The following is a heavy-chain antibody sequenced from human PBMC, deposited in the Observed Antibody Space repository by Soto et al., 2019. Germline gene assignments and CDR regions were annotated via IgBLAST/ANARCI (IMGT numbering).Heavy chain of an antibody. CDR3: ARVVIRMAIQSIDS. CDR2: INYRGST. D-gene: IGHD2-15*01. V-gene: IGHV4-59*01. Sequence: PSETLSLTCNVSGGSISGYYWSWIRQSPGKGLEYIGYINYRGSTNYNSSLKSRVTMSVDTSRNQFSLKMNSVTAADTAVYYCARVVIRMAIQSIDSWGPGSLVTVS. J-gene: IGHJ4*02. CDR1: GGSISGYY.